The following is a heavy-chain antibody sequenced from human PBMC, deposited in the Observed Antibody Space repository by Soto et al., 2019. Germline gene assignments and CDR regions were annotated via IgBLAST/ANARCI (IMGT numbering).Heavy chain of an antibody. D-gene: IGHD3-16*02. J-gene: IGHJ4*02. V-gene: IGHV1-3*01. CDR3: ARDGGSYYDYIWGSYRRDGPKYYFDY. CDR1: GYTFTSYA. CDR2: INAGNGNT. Sequence: GASVKVSCKASGYTFTSYAMHWVRQAPGQRLEWMGWINAGNGNTKYSQKFQGRVTTTRDTSASTAYMELSSLRSEDTAVYYCARDGGSYYDYIWGSYRRDGPKYYFDYWGQGTLVTVSS.